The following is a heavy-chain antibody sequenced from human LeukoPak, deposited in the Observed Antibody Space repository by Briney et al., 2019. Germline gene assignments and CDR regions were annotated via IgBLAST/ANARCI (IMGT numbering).Heavy chain of an antibody. J-gene: IGHJ4*02. D-gene: IGHD6-13*01. V-gene: IGHV4-34*01. CDR1: GGSFSGYY. Sequence: SETLSLTCAVYGGSFSGYYWSWIRQPPRKGLEWIGEINHSGSTNYNPSLKSRITISVDTSKNQFSLKLSSVTAADTAVYFCASSWNSSSGFDYWGQGTLVTVSS. CDR2: INHSGST. CDR3: ASSWNSSSGFDY.